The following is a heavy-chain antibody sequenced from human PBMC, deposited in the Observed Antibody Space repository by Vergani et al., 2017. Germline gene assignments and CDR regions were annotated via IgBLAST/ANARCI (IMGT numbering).Heavy chain of an antibody. CDR1: GGTFSSYA. J-gene: IGHJ5*02. CDR3: ARDFGEGGNWFDP. V-gene: IGHV1-69*13. CDR2: IIPIFGTA. D-gene: IGHD3-10*01. Sequence: QVQLVQSGAEVKKPGSSVKVSCKASGGTFSSYAISWVRQAPGQGLEWMGGIIPIFGTANYAQKVQGRVTTTADESTSTAYMEMSSLRSEDTAVYYCARDFGEGGNWFDPWGQGTLVTVSS.